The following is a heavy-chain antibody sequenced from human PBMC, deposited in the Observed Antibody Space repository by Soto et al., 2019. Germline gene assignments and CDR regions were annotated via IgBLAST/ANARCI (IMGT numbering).Heavy chain of an antibody. CDR1: GFTFSSYT. CDR2: ISGSGDST. V-gene: IGHV3-23*01. J-gene: IGHJ4*02. Sequence: EVQLLESGGGLVQPGGSLRLSCAASGFTFSSYTMSWVRQAPGKGLEWVSTISGSGDSTYYADSVKGRFTISRDNSKNRLFLQMNSLRAEDTAVYYCAKGAMTIFGVVGVLGRPLDYWGQGTLVTVSA. CDR3: AKGAMTIFGVVGVLGRPLDY. D-gene: IGHD3-3*01.